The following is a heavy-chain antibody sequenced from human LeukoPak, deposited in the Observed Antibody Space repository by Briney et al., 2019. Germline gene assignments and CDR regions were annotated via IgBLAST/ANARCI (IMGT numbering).Heavy chain of an antibody. CDR3: ARAQNDFWSGYPTKY. V-gene: IGHV3-21*01. D-gene: IGHD3-3*01. CDR2: ISSSSSYI. J-gene: IGHJ4*02. Sequence: GGSLRLSCAASGFTFNTYSMNWVRQAPGKGLEWVSSISSSSSYIYYADSVKGRFTISRDNAKNSLYLQMNSLRAEDTAVYYCARAQNDFWSGYPTKYWGQGTLVTVSS. CDR1: GFTFNTYS.